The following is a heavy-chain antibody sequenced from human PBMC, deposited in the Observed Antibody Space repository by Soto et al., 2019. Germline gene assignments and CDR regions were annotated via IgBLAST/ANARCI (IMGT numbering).Heavy chain of an antibody. Sequence: QVQVVQSGAEVKKPGASVKVSCKASGYTFSTYALHWVRQAPGQGLERMGWINGGYGHTRYSQKFKNRVTISRDTPASTAYMELSGLRSEDTAVYYCARGKGKEENYYYYGMDVWGQGTTVTVSS. CDR2: INGGYGHT. V-gene: IGHV1-3*01. J-gene: IGHJ6*02. CDR3: ARGKGKEENYYYYGMDV. CDR1: GYTFSTYA.